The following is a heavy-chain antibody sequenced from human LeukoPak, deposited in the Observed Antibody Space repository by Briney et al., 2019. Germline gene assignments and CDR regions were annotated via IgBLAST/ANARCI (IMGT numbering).Heavy chain of an antibody. Sequence: GRSLRLSCAASGFTFSWYAMHWVRQAPGKGLEWVAVISYDGSNKYYADSVKGRFTISRDNSKNTLYLQTNSLRAEDTAVYYCARGGSLYDTSGFYYLPFDYWGQGTLVTVSS. V-gene: IGHV3-30*04. CDR2: ISYDGSNK. CDR1: GFTFSWYA. CDR3: ARGGSLYDTSGFYYLPFDY. D-gene: IGHD3-22*01. J-gene: IGHJ4*02.